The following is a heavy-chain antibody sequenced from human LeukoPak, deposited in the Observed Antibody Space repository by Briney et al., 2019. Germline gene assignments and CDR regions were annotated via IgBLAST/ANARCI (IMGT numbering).Heavy chain of an antibody. D-gene: IGHD6-13*01. V-gene: IGHV4-59*12. CDR2: IYYSGST. J-gene: IGHJ4*02. CDR3: ARGRYLTTTGGAAAGFLDY. CDR1: GGSISSYY. Sequence: PSETLSLTCTVSGGSISSYYWSWIRQPPGKGLEWIGYIYYSGSTNYNPSLKSRVTISVDTSKNQFSLRLSSVTAADTAVYYCARGRYLTTTGGAAAGFLDYWGQGSPVTVST.